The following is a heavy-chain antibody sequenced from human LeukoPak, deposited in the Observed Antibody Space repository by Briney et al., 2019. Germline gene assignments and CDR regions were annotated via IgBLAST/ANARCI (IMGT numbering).Heavy chain of an antibody. V-gene: IGHV1-69*06. CDR1: GGTFSSYA. CDR2: IIPIFGTA. Sequence: ASVKVSCKASGGTFSSYAISWVRQAPGQGLEWMGGIIPIFGTANYAQKFQSRVTITADKTTSTAYMELSSLRSEDTAVYYCATRIAAAGDYYYYMDVWGKGTTVTVSS. J-gene: IGHJ6*03. CDR3: ATRIAAAGDYYYYMDV. D-gene: IGHD6-13*01.